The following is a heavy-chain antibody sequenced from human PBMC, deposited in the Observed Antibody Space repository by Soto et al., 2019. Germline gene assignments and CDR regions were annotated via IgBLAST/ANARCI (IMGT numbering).Heavy chain of an antibody. J-gene: IGHJ6*02. CDR2: INPNSGGT. CDR3: AIPPTLTLHYYGIDV. D-gene: IGHD4-4*01. CDR1: GYTFTGYY. Sequence: QVQLVQSGAEVKKPGASVKVSCKDSGYTFTGYYMHWVRQAPGQCLEGMGWINPNSGGTNYAQKFQGRFTMTRDTSISTAYMELSRLRTDDTAVYYCAIPPTLTLHYYGIDVWVRWTTVSASS. V-gene: IGHV1-2*02.